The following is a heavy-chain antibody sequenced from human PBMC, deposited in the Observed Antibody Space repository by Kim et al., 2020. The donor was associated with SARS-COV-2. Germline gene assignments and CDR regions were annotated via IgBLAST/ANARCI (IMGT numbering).Heavy chain of an antibody. Sequence: SQTLSLTCVISGDSVSSNSAAWNWIRQSPSRGLEWLGRTYYRSKWYNDYAVSVKSRITINPDTSKNQFSLQLNSVTPEDTAVYYCAREILAVAGNLGAFDIWGQGTMVTVSS. CDR2: TYYRSKWYN. CDR1: GDSVSSNSAA. CDR3: AREILAVAGNLGAFDI. J-gene: IGHJ3*02. V-gene: IGHV6-1*01. D-gene: IGHD6-19*01.